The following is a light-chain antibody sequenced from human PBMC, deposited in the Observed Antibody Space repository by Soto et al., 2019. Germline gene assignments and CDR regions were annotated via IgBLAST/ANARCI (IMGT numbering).Light chain of an antibody. CDR2: AAS. Sequence: DIQLTQSPSFLSASVGDRVTITCRASQGISSYLAWYQQKPGKAPKLLIYAASALQSGVPSRFSASGSGTEFTLTISSLQPEDFATYYCQQLNNYPRTFGQGTKVEIK. CDR1: QGISSY. J-gene: IGKJ1*01. V-gene: IGKV1-9*01. CDR3: QQLNNYPRT.